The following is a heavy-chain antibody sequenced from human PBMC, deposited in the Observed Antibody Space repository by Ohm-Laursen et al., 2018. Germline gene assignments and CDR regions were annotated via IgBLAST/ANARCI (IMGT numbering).Heavy chain of an antibody. Sequence: SLRLSCSASPLSFSGDSINWVRQAPGKGLEWVSSITSTSSYIYYADSVKGRFTISRDNAKNSLYLQMNSLRAEDTAVYYCARDFGKLNPKRFGVVTPDYDGMDVWGQGTTVTVSS. D-gene: IGHD3-3*01. CDR3: ARDFGKLNPKRFGVVTPDYDGMDV. CDR1: PLSFSGDS. V-gene: IGHV3-21*01. CDR2: ITSTSSYI. J-gene: IGHJ6*02.